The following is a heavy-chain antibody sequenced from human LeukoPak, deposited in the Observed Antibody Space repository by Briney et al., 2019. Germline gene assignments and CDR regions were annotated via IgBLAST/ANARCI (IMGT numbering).Heavy chain of an antibody. CDR1: GFTFSSYS. D-gene: IGHD4-23*01. J-gene: IGHJ3*02. V-gene: IGHV3-21*01. CDR3: AREGNSDAFDI. CDR2: ISSSSSYM. Sequence: GGSLRLSCAASGFTFSSYSMNWVRQAPGKGLEWVSSISSSSSYMYYADSVKGRFTISRDNAKNSLYLQMNSLRAEDTAVYYCAREGNSDAFDIWGQGTMVTVSS.